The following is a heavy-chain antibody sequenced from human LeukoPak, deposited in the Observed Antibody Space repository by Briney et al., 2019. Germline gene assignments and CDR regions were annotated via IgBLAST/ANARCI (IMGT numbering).Heavy chain of an antibody. D-gene: IGHD4-23*01. J-gene: IGHJ4*02. V-gene: IGHV4-59*11. Sequence: PSETLSLTCTVSGGSISSHYWSWIRQPPGKGLEWIGYIYYSGSTNYNPSLKSRVTISVDTSKNQFSLKLSSVTAADTAVYYCATYGGNSIFDYWGQETLVTVSS. CDR3: ATYGGNSIFDY. CDR1: GGSISSHY. CDR2: IYYSGST.